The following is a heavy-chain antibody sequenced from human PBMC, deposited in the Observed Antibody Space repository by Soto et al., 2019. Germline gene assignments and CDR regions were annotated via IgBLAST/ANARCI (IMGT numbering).Heavy chain of an antibody. V-gene: IGHV3-23*01. Sequence: GGSLRLSCAASGFTFSSYAMSWVRQAPGKGLEWVSAISGSGGSTYYADSVKGRFTISRDNSKNTLYLQMNSLRAEDTAVYYCAKDLTAIRVSSWYYYGMDVWGQGTTVTVSS. J-gene: IGHJ6*02. CDR3: AKDLTAIRVSSWYYYGMDV. D-gene: IGHD6-13*01. CDR1: GFTFSSYA. CDR2: ISGSGGST.